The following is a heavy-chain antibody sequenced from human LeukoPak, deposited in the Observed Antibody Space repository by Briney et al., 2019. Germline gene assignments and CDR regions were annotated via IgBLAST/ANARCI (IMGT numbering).Heavy chain of an antibody. CDR3: AAVYDGAAGYFDL. J-gene: IGHJ2*01. V-gene: IGHV1-69*02. D-gene: IGHD3-22*01. Sequence: SVKVSCKASGGTFSTYSITWVRQAPGQGLEWMGRISPILGVNYYALKFQGRLTISADRSMITAYMDLTNVTSEDTAVYYCAAVYDGAAGYFDLWGRGTLITVSS. CDR1: GGTFSTYS. CDR2: ISPILGVN.